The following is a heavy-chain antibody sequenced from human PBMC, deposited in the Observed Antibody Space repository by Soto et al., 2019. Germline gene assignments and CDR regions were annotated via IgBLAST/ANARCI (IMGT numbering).Heavy chain of an antibody. D-gene: IGHD3-3*01. CDR3: ARDTQDDFWSGYYRDY. CDR2: ISSSSSTI. J-gene: IGHJ4*02. V-gene: IGHV3-48*02. Sequence: EVQLVESGGGLVQPGGSLRLSCAASGFTFSSYSMNWVRQAPGKGLEGVSDISSSSSTIYYEDSVKGRFTISRDNAKNSLYLQMNSLRDEDTAVYYCARDTQDDFWSGYYRDYWGQGTLVTVSS. CDR1: GFTFSSYS.